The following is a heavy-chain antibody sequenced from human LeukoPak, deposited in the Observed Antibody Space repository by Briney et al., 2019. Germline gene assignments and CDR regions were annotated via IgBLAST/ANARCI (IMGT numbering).Heavy chain of an antibody. D-gene: IGHD6-19*01. Sequence: SQTLSLTCTVSGGSISSGSYYWSWIRQPAGKGLEWIGSIYHSGSTYYNPSLKSRVTISVDTSKNQFSLKLSSVTAADTAVYYCARVAVAGGNWFDPWGQGTLVTVSS. V-gene: IGHV4-61*02. CDR1: GGSISSGSYY. J-gene: IGHJ5*02. CDR2: IYHSGST. CDR3: ARVAVAGGNWFDP.